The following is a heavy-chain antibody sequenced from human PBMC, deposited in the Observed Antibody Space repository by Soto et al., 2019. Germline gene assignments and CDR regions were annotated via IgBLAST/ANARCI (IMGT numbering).Heavy chain of an antibody. V-gene: IGHV3-48*01. J-gene: IGHJ4*02. D-gene: IGHD3-9*01. Sequence: GGSLRLSCAASGFTFSSYSMNWVRQAPGKGLEWVSFVSRGSTTVSYVDSVKGRFIISRDNATNSLYLQMSRLRAEDTAVYYCARDLDWAFDYWGQGTLVTVSS. CDR2: VSRGSTTV. CDR3: ARDLDWAFDY. CDR1: GFTFSSYS.